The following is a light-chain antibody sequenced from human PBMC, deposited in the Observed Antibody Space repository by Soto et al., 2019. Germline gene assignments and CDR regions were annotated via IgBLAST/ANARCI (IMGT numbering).Light chain of an antibody. CDR2: GTS. V-gene: IGKV3-20*01. J-gene: IGKJ1*01. CDR1: QSVTSNS. Sequence: EIVLTQSPGTLSLSSGERATLSCRASQSVTSNSLAWYQQRPGQAPRLLIYGTSTRATGIPDRFSGSGSGTDFTLIISRLEPEDFAMYYCQQYNSYTVTFCQGTKVEIK. CDR3: QQYNSYTVT.